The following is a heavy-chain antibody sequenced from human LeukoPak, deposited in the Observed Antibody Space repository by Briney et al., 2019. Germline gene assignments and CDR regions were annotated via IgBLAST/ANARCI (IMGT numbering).Heavy chain of an antibody. J-gene: IGHJ6*03. CDR1: GFTFSTYG. CDR3: ARNSGRYFYYYYMDV. Sequence: PGGSLRLSCAPSGFTFSTYGMHWVRQAPGKGLELVAFRRYDGSSEYYADSVKGRFTLSRDNSKNTLYLQMNSLRADDTAVYYCARNSGRYFYYYYMDVWGKGTTVTVSS. V-gene: IGHV3-30*02. CDR2: RRYDGSSE. D-gene: IGHD1-26*01.